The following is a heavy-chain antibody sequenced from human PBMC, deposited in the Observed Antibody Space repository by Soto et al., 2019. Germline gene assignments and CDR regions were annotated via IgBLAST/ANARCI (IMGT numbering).Heavy chain of an antibody. V-gene: IGHV4-59*01. J-gene: IGHJ4*02. CDR2: IYYSGST. D-gene: IGHD3-3*01. CDR1: GGSISSYY. Sequence: SETLSLTCTVSGGSISSYYWSWIRQPPGKGLEWIGYIYYSGSTNYNPSLKSRVTISVDTSKNQFSLKLSSVTAADTAVYYCGRGFPYDFWSGYYYYFDYWGQGTLVPVSS. CDR3: GRGFPYDFWSGYYYYFDY.